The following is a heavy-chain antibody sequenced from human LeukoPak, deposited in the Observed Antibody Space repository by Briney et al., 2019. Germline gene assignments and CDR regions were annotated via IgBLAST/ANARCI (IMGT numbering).Heavy chain of an antibody. J-gene: IGHJ4*02. D-gene: IGHD3-9*01. Sequence: SETLSLTCTVSGGSISSYYWSWIRQPAGKGLEWIGRIYTSGSTNYNPSLKSRVTMSVDTSKNQFSLKLSSVTAADTAVYYCARHEFAALGILTGPFDYWGQGTLVTVSS. CDR3: ARHEFAALGILTGPFDY. CDR1: GGSISSYY. V-gene: IGHV4-4*07. CDR2: IYTSGST.